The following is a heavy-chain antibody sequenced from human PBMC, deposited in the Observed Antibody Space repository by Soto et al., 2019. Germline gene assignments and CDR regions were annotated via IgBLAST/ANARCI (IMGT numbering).Heavy chain of an antibody. Sequence: AGGSLRLSCAASGFTFSSYGMHWVRQAPGKGLEWVAVIWYDGSNKYYADSVKGRFTISRDNSKNTLYLQMNSLRAEDTAVYYCVRELGYCSGGSCYSSYYYYYYGMDVWGQGTTVTVSS. CDR3: VRELGYCSGGSCYSSYYYYYYGMDV. D-gene: IGHD2-15*01. CDR1: GFTFSSYG. J-gene: IGHJ6*02. CDR2: IWYDGSNK. V-gene: IGHV3-33*01.